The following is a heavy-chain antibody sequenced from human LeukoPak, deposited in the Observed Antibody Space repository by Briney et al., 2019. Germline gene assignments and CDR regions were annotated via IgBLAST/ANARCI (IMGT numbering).Heavy chain of an antibody. CDR2: ISGSGGST. D-gene: IGHD2-15*01. CDR3: AKDPSGIVVVVAAPDY. J-gene: IGHJ4*02. CDR1: GFTFSSYA. V-gene: IGHV3-23*01. Sequence: GGSLRLSCAASGFTFSSYAMSWVRQAPGKGLEWVSAISGSGGSTYYADSVKGRFTISRDNSKNTLYLQMNSLRAEDTAVYYCAKDPSGIVVVVAAPDYWGQGTLVTVSS.